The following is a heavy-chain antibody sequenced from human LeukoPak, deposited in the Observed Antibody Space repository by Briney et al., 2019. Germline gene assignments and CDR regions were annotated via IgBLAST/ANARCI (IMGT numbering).Heavy chain of an antibody. Sequence: SVKVSCKASGGTFSSYAISWVRQAPGQGLEWMGGIIPIFGTANYAQKFQGRVTITADESTSTAYMELSSLRSEDTAVYYCARSVYYYGSGSYEVPFDYWGQGTRVTVSS. CDR2: IIPIFGTA. D-gene: IGHD3-10*01. CDR1: GGTFSSYA. CDR3: ARSVYYYGSGSYEVPFDY. J-gene: IGHJ4*02. V-gene: IGHV1-69*01.